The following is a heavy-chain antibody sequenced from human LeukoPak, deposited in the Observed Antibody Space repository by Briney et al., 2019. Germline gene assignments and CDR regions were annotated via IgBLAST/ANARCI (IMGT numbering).Heavy chain of an antibody. CDR3: VATSQNGGSELFNY. D-gene: IGHD1-26*01. CDR2: IYYSGST. J-gene: IGHJ4*02. Sequence: SETLSLTCTVSGGSINSYYWSWIRQPPGKGLEWIGYIYYSGSTNYNPPLKSRVTISVDTSKNQFSLKLNSVTAADTAVYYCVATSQNGGSELFNYWGQGTLVTVSS. CDR1: GGSINSYY. V-gene: IGHV4-59*01.